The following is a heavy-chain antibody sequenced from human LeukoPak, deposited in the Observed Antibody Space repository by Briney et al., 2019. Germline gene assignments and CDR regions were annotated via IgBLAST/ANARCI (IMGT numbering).Heavy chain of an antibody. J-gene: IGHJ4*02. CDR3: ARAGYCSGGSCPYYFDY. V-gene: IGHV1-69*05. Sequence: GASVKVSCKASGGTFSSYAISWVRQAPGQGLEWMGRIIPIFGTANYAQKFQGRVTITTDESTSTAYMELSSLRPEDTAVYYCARAGYCSGGSCPYYFDYWGQGTLVTVSS. CDR1: GGTFSSYA. CDR2: IIPIFGTA. D-gene: IGHD2-15*01.